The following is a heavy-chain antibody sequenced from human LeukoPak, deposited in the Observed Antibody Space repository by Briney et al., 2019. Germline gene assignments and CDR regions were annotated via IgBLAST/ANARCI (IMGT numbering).Heavy chain of an antibody. CDR2: INHSGST. CDR3: ARGRDDSSKIDAFDI. D-gene: IGHD3-22*01. V-gene: IGHV4-39*07. J-gene: IGHJ3*02. Sequence: SETLSLTCTVSGGSISSSSYYWGWIRQPPGKGLEWIGEINHSGSTNYNPSLKSRVTISVDTSKNQFSLKLSSVTAADTAVYYCARGRDDSSKIDAFDIWGQGTMVTVSS. CDR1: GGSISSSSYY.